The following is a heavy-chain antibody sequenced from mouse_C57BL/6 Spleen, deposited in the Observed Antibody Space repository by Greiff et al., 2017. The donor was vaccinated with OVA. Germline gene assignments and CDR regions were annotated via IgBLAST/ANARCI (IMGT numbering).Heavy chain of an antibody. D-gene: IGHD2-13*01. V-gene: IGHV1-64*01. Sequence: VKLQQPGAELVKPGASVKLSCKASGYTFTSYWMHWVKQRPGQGLEWIGMIHPNSGSTNYNEKFKSKATLTVDKSSSTAYMQLSSLTSEDSAVYYCARSDYSLYAMDYWGQGTSVTVSS. CDR1: GYTFTSYW. J-gene: IGHJ4*01. CDR3: ARSDYSLYAMDY. CDR2: IHPNSGST.